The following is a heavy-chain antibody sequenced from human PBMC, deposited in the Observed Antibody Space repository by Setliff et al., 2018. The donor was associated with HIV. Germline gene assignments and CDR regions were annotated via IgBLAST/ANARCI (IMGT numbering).Heavy chain of an antibody. CDR2: IRYDGSNI. Sequence: GGSLRLSCAASGFTFRNYGIHWVRQAPGKGLEWVAFIRYDGSNIYYADSVRGRFAISRDNFKNTVYLQVHSLRIEDTAVYYCAKDTNPKSGYGYGFGYWGQGTLVTVSS. V-gene: IGHV3-30*02. J-gene: IGHJ4*02. CDR3: AKDTNPKSGYGYGFGY. CDR1: GFTFRNYG. D-gene: IGHD5-12*01.